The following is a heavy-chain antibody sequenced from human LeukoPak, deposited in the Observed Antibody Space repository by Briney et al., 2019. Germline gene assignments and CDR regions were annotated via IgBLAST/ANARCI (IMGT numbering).Heavy chain of an antibody. CDR1: GFTFSSYE. D-gene: IGHD1-14*01. CDR2: ISSSGSTK. CDR3: ARDRGRNSFDY. V-gene: IGHV3-48*03. Sequence: GGSLRLSCAASGFTFSSYEMNWVRQAPGKGLEWVSYISSSGSTKYYADSVEGRVTISRDNAKNSLYLQLTSLRAEDTALYYCARDRGRNSFDYWGQGTLVSVSS. J-gene: IGHJ4*02.